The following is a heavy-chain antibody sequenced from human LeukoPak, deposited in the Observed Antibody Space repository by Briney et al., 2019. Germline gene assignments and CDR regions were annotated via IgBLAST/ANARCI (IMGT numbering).Heavy chain of an antibody. CDR2: IYSGGTT. V-gene: IGHV3-66*01. CDR1: GFTFSDAW. D-gene: IGHD4-17*01. J-gene: IGHJ4*02. Sequence: GGSLRLSCAASGFTFSDAWMSWVRQAPGKGLEWVSVIYSGGTTYYADSVKGRFTISRDSSKNTLFLQMNSLRAEDTAVYYCARERLRALEYWGRGILVTVSS. CDR3: ARERLRALEY.